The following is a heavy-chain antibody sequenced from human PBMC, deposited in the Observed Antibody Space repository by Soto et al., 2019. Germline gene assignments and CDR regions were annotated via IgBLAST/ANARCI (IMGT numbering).Heavy chain of an antibody. CDR3: ARSITGTVSYYYGMDV. J-gene: IGHJ6*02. Sequence: QVQLVQSGAEVKKPGSSVKVSCKASGGTFSSYAISWVRQAPGQGLEWMGGIIPIFATADYAQKFQGRVTITADESTSTAYMELSSLRSEDTAVYYCARSITGTVSYYYGMDVWDQGTTVTVSS. CDR1: GGTFSSYA. V-gene: IGHV1-69*12. D-gene: IGHD1-20*01. CDR2: IIPIFATA.